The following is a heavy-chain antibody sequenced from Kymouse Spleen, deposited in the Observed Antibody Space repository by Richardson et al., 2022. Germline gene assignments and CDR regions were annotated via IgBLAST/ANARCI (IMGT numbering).Heavy chain of an antibody. CDR3: AKDKRV*QWLVYYYYYGMDV. CDR2: ISWNSGSI. V-gene: IGHV3-9*01. Sequence: EVQLVESGGGLVQPGRSLRLSCAASGFTFDDYAMHWVRQAPGKGLEWVSGISWNSGSIGYADSVKGRFTISRDNAKNSLYLQMNSLRAEDTALYYCAKDKRV*QWLVYYYYYGMDVWGQGTTVTVSS. J-gene: IGHJ6*02. D-gene: IGHD6-19*01. CDR1: GFTFDDYA.